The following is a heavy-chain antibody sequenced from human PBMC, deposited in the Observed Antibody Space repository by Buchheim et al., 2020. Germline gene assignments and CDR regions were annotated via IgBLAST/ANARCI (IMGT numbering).Heavy chain of an antibody. J-gene: IGHJ4*02. CDR3: AWEPNLWKGRGCDH. V-gene: IGHV3-30*04. Sequence: QVNLVESGGGVVQPGRSLRLSCAASGFTFSNNAMHWVRQAPGKGLEWVAYVSYDGRNTDYTDSVKGRFSLSRDNSKNTLYLQMNRLRPEGTAMYVCAWEPNLWKGRGCDHWGQGAL. CDR1: GFTFSNNA. D-gene: IGHD1-1*01. CDR2: VSYDGRNT.